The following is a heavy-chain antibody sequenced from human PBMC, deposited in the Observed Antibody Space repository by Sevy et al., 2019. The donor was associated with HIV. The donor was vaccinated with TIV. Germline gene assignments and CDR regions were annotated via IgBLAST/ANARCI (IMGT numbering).Heavy chain of an antibody. CDR3: VREPPYYDILAGYSYGMDV. V-gene: IGHV4-59*01. J-gene: IGHJ6*02. CDR2: IYHTGIT. CDR1: GGSISNYY. D-gene: IGHD3-9*01. Sequence: SETLSLTCTVSGGSISNYYWSWIRQPPGKGLEWIGYIYHTGITKNNPSLKSRVTLSVDTSKNQFSLKLSSVTAADTAVYYCVREPPYYDILAGYSYGMDVWGQGTTVTVSS.